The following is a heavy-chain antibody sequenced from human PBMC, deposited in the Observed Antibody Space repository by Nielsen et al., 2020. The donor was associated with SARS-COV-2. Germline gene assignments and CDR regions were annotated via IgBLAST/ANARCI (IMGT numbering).Heavy chain of an antibody. CDR3: ARTSRPIAAAALDY. Sequence: GGSLRLSCAASGFTFDDYAMHWVRQAPGKGLEWVSGISWNSGSIGYADSVKGRFTISRDNAKNSLYLQMNSLRAEDTALYYCARTSRPIAAAALDYWGQGTLVTVSS. CDR2: ISWNSGSI. D-gene: IGHD6-13*01. V-gene: IGHV3-9*01. CDR1: GFTFDDYA. J-gene: IGHJ4*02.